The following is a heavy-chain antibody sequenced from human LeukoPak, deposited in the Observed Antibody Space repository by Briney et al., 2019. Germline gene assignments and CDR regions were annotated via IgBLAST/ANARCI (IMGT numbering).Heavy chain of an antibody. CDR3: ARPMVRGSPDAIDL. J-gene: IGHJ3*01. D-gene: IGHD3-10*01. CDR1: GGSISSYY. V-gene: IGHV4-59*08. Sequence: SETLSLTCTVSGGSISSYYWSWIRQPPGKGLEWIGYIYYSGSTNYNPSLKSRVTISVDTSKNQFSLKLSSVTAADTAVYYCARPMVRGSPDAIDLWGQGTMVTVSS. CDR2: IYYSGST.